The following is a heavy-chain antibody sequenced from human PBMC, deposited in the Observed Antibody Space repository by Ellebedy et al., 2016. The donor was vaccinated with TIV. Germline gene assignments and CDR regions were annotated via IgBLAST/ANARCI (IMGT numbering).Heavy chain of an antibody. D-gene: IGHD2-15*01. V-gene: IGHV3-30-3*01. CDR2: ISHDGSTK. J-gene: IGHJ4*02. Sequence: GESLKISCAASEFTFSYYAMHWVRQAPGKGLEWVAVISHDGSTKYYADSVKGRFTISRDISRNTLYLQMNSLRAEDTAVYYCAKDRALGYCTGGSCNTKWGQGTLVTVSS. CDR3: AKDRALGYCTGGSCNTK. CDR1: EFTFSYYA.